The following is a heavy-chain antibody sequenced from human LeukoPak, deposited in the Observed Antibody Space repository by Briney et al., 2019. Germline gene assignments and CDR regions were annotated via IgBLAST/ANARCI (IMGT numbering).Heavy chain of an antibody. D-gene: IGHD1-26*01. J-gene: IGHJ4*02. CDR3: ARSGSSSPYYFDY. Sequence: SETLSLTCTVSGGSISSGGYYWSWIRQHPGKGLEWIGYIYYSGSTYYNPSLKSRVTISVDTSKNQFSLKLSSATAADTAVYNCARSGSSSPYYFDYWGQGNPVTVSS. CDR1: GGSISSGGYY. V-gene: IGHV4-31*03. CDR2: IYYSGST.